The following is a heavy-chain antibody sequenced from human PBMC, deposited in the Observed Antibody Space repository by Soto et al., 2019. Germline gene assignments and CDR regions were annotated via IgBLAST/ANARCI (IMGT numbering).Heavy chain of an antibody. V-gene: IGHV4-34*01. D-gene: IGHD2-8*01. Sequence: LSLTCAVYGGSFSGYYWSWIRQPPGKGLEWIGEINHSGSTNYNPSLKSRVTISVDTSKNQFSLKLSSVTAADTAVYYCARGRTSTNWFDPWGQGTLVTVSS. CDR3: ARGRTSTNWFDP. J-gene: IGHJ5*02. CDR2: INHSGST. CDR1: GGSFSGYY.